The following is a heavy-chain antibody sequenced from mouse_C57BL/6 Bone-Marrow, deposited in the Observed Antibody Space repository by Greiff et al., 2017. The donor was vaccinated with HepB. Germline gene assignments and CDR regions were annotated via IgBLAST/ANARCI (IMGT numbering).Heavy chain of an antibody. Sequence: EVKLVESGGGLVKPGGSLKLSCAASGFTFSSYAMSWVRQTPEKRLEWVATISDGGSYTYYPDNVKGRFTISRDNAKNNLYLQMSHLKSEDTAMYYCARKDWDYFDYWGQGTTLIVSS. CDR3: ARKDWDYFDY. V-gene: IGHV5-4*03. CDR1: GFTFSSYA. D-gene: IGHD4-1*01. J-gene: IGHJ2*01. CDR2: ISDGGSYT.